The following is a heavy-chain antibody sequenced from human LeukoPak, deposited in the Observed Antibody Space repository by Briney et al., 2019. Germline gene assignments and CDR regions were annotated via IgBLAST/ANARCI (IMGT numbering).Heavy chain of an antibody. CDR1: GFTFSGYS. CDR2: IRGDSTET. Sequence: GGSLRLSCEGSGFTFSGYSMIWVRQAPGEGLEWVSSIRGDSTETRHADSLMGRFTISRDNAKKSLYLQMNSLRAEDTAVYYCARGHFGVVLDYWGQGTLVTVSS. D-gene: IGHD3-3*01. CDR3: ARGHFGVVLDY. J-gene: IGHJ4*02. V-gene: IGHV3-21*01.